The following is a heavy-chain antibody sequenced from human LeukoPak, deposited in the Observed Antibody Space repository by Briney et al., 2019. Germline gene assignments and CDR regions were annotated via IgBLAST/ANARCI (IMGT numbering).Heavy chain of an antibody. CDR3: ARSVRDDFWSGYYYFFDY. V-gene: IGHV3-21*01. J-gene: IGHJ4*02. CDR1: GFTFSSYS. CDR2: ISSSSSYI. Sequence: GGSLRLSCAASGFTFSSYSMNWVRQAPGKGLEWVSSISSSSSYIYYADSVKGRFTISRDNAKNSLYLQMNSLRAEDTAVYYCARSVRDDFWSGYYYFFDYWGQGILVTVSS. D-gene: IGHD3-3*01.